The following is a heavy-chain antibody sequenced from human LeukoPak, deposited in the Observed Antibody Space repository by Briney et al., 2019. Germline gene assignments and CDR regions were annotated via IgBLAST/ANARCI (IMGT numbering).Heavy chain of an antibody. D-gene: IGHD1-26*01. CDR1: GFTFSNFL. CDR3: AKKGATTGDLDY. CDR2: ISGSGGDT. V-gene: IGHV3-23*01. Sequence: GGSLRLSCAASGFTFSNFLMTWVRQAPGKGPEWVSAISGSGGDTYYADSVKGRFTISRDNSKNTLYLQMNSLRAEDTAVYYCAKKGATTGDLDYWGQGTLVTVSS. J-gene: IGHJ4*02.